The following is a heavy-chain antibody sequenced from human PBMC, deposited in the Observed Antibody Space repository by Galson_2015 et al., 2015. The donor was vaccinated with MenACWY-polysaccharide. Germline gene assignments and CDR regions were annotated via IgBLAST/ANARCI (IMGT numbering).Heavy chain of an antibody. D-gene: IGHD3-22*01. CDR3: ARDPLALDYYDSSGYNTRTLGYFDY. CDR2: INAGNGNT. CDR1: GYTFTTYA. J-gene: IGHJ4*02. Sequence: SVKVSCKASGYTFTTYAMHWVRQAPGQRLEWMGWINAGNGNTNYAQKFQGRATITADESTSTAYMELSSLRSEDTAVYYCARDPLALDYYDSSGYNTRTLGYFDYWGQGTLVTVSS. V-gene: IGHV1-3*01.